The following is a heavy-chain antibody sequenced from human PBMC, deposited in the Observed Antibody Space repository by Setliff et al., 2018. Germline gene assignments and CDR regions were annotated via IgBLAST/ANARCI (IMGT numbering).Heavy chain of an antibody. J-gene: IGHJ4*02. V-gene: IGHV3-74*01. Sequence: PGGSLRLSCAASGFTFSSYWMHWVRQAPGKGLVWVSRINPDGSTTSYADSVKGRFTISRGNAKNTVYLQMNSLRAEDTAVYYCARVASGWWWFDYWGQGTLVTVSS. CDR3: ARVASGWWWFDY. D-gene: IGHD6-19*01. CDR2: INPDGSTT. CDR1: GFTFSSYW.